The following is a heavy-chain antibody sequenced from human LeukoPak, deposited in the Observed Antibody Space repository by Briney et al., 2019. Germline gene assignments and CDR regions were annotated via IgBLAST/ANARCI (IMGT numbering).Heavy chain of an antibody. D-gene: IGHD6-13*01. Sequence: GGSLRLSCAASGFTFDDYTMHWVRQAPGKGLEWVSPISWDGGSTYYADSVKGRFTISRDNSKNSLYLQMNSLRTEDTALYYCAKGNREQLVPWLDHWGPGTLVTVSS. J-gene: IGHJ4*02. CDR3: AKGNREQLVPWLDH. CDR2: ISWDGGST. V-gene: IGHV3-43*01. CDR1: GFTFDDYT.